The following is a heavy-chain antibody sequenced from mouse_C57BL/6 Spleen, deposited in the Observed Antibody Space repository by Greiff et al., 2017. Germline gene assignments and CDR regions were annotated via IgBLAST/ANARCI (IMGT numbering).Heavy chain of an antibody. J-gene: IGHJ4*01. CDR2: INPNNGGT. D-gene: IGHD2-2*01. CDR3: ARALYGYDYARDY. CDR1: GYTFTDYN. Sequence: VQLQQSGPELVKPGASVKMSCKASGYTFTDYNMHWVKQSHGKSLEWIGYINPNNGGTSYNQKFKGKATLTVNKSSSTAYMELRSLTSEDSAVYYCARALYGYDYARDYWGQGTSVTVSS. V-gene: IGHV1-22*01.